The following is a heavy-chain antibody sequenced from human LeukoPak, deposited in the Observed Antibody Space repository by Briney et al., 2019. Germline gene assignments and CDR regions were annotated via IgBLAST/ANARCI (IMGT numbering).Heavy chain of an antibody. CDR1: GYTFTSYG. Sequence: GASVNVSCKASGYTFTSYGISWVRQAPGQGLEWMGRIIPILGIANYAQKFQGRVTITADKSTSTAYMELSSLRSEDTAVYYCARDYGDYDYYFDYWGQGTLVTVSS. J-gene: IGHJ4*02. V-gene: IGHV1-69*04. CDR3: ARDYGDYDYYFDY. D-gene: IGHD4-17*01. CDR2: IIPILGIA.